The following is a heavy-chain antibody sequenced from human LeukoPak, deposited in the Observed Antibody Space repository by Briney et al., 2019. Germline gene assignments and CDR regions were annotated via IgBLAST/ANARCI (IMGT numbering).Heavy chain of an antibody. CDR1: GYTFTIYG. Sequence: ASVTVSFKSSGYTFTIYGISWVRQAPGQGEGWMGWISAYNGNTNYAQKLQGRVTMTTDTSTSTAYMELSSLRSDDTAVYYCARGSSGWYLLRDYWGQGTLVTVSS. J-gene: IGHJ4*02. V-gene: IGHV1-18*01. CDR2: ISAYNGNT. D-gene: IGHD6-19*01. CDR3: ARGSSGWYLLRDY.